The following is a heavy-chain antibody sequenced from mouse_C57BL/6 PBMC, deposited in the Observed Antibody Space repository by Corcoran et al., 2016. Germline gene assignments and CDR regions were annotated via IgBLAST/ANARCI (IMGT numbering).Heavy chain of an antibody. CDR3: AREDIAWFAY. J-gene: IGHJ3*01. CDR1: GYSITSGYY. V-gene: IGHV3-6*01. CDR2: ISYDGSN. Sequence: DVQLQESGPGLVKPSQSLSLTCSVTGYSITSGYYWNWIRQFPGNKLEWMGYISYDGSNNYNPSLKNRISITRDTSKNQFFLKLNSVTTEDTATYYCAREDIAWFAYWGQGTLVTVSA.